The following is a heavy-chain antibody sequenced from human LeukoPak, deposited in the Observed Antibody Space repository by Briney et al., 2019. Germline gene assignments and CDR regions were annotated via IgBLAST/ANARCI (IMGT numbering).Heavy chain of an antibody. V-gene: IGHV3-21*01. Sequence: GGSLRLSCAASGFTFNSYNMNWVRQAPGKGLEWVSSISSSSSYTYYADSVKGRFTISRDNAKNSLYLQMNSLRAEDTAVYYCAIHPIKQQLVLVDYWGQGTLVTVSS. CDR2: ISSSSSYT. D-gene: IGHD6-13*01. J-gene: IGHJ4*02. CDR3: AIHPIKQQLVLVDY. CDR1: GFTFNSYN.